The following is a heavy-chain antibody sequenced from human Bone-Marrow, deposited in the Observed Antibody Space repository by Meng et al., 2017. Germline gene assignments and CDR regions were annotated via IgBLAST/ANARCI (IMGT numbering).Heavy chain of an antibody. CDR1: GYTFTTYG. J-gene: IGHJ5*02. V-gene: IGHV1-18*01. CDR3: ARVSAEYCSGGSCYSWFDP. D-gene: IGHD2-15*01. Sequence: ASVKVSCKASGYTFTTYGISWVRQAPGQGLEWMGWISTYNGYTNYAQKLQGRLTMTTDTSTTTAYMELRSLRSDDTAGYDCARVSAEYCSGGSCYSWFDPWGQGTLVTVSS. CDR2: ISTYNGYT.